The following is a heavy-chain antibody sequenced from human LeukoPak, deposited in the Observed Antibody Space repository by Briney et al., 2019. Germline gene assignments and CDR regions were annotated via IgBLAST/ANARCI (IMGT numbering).Heavy chain of an antibody. Sequence: GGSLRLSCEASGFIFDNYWMSWVRQTPRKGLEWVANIKSDGREENYVDSVKGRFTISRDNAKNSLYLQMSSLRAEDTAMYYCASLYSSWYYYSPIEFYFQCWGQGTQVTVSS. D-gene: IGHD3-22*01. V-gene: IGHV3-7*01. J-gene: IGHJ4*02. CDR3: ASLYSSWYYYSPIEFYFQC. CDR1: GFIFDNYW. CDR2: IKSDGREE.